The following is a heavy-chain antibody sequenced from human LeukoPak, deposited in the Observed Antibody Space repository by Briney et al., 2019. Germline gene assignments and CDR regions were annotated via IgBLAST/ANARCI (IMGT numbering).Heavy chain of an antibody. V-gene: IGHV1-69*05. CDR3: ARVGGGDRIFNAFDI. CDR2: IIPIFGTA. D-gene: IGHD2-21*02. Sequence: ASVKVSCKASGGTFSSYAISWVRQAPGQGLEWMGGIIPIFGTANYAQKFQGRVTITTNESTSTAYMELSSLRSEDTAVYYCARVGGGDRIFNAFDIWAKGQWSPSLQ. CDR1: GGTFSSYA. J-gene: IGHJ3*02.